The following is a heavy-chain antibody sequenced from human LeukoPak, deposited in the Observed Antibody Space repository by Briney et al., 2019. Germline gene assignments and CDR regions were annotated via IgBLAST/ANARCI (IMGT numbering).Heavy chain of an antibody. CDR3: ASGPPFLKYFEY. D-gene: IGHD3-3*01. Sequence: GGSLRLSCAASGFTFSSYSVNWVRQAPGKGLEWVSTISVGAEYIFYADSVKGRFTISRDDSNNALYLQMHSLRAEDTALYYCASGPPFLKYFEYWGQGTLVTVSS. CDR1: GFTFSSYS. J-gene: IGHJ4*02. CDR2: ISVGAEYI. V-gene: IGHV3-23*01.